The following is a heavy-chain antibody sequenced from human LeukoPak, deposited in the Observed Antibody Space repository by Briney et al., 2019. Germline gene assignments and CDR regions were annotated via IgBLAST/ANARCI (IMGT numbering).Heavy chain of an antibody. CDR2: INHSGST. CDR3: ARGDGGY. Sequence: SETLSLTCAVYGGSFSGYYWSWIRQPPGKGLEWIGEINHSGSTNYNSSLKSRVTISVDTSKNQFSLKLSSVTAADTAVYYCARGDGGYWGQGTLVTVSS. J-gene: IGHJ4*02. V-gene: IGHV4-34*01. CDR1: GGSFSGYY. D-gene: IGHD5-24*01.